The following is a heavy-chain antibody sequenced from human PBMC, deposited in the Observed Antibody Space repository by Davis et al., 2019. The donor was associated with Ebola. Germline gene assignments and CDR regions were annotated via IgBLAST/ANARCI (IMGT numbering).Heavy chain of an antibody. D-gene: IGHD6-6*01. CDR2: ISSGSNYI. Sequence: GESLKISCAASGFTLSSYTMNWVHQAPGKGLEWVSSISSGSNYIYYADSVKGRFTVSRDNAKNSLFLQMNSLRAVDTAVYYCARSSDYFDYWGQGTLVTVSS. CDR1: GFTLSSYT. V-gene: IGHV3-21*01. J-gene: IGHJ4*02. CDR3: ARSSDYFDY.